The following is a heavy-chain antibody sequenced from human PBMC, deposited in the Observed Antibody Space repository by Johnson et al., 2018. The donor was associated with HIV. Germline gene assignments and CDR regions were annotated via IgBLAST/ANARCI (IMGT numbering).Heavy chain of an antibody. CDR1: GYTFSHYW. Sequence: EVQLVESGGGLVQPGGSLRLSCVGSGYTFSHYWMSWVRQAPGKGLEWVANINQDGSETYCLDSVKGRFTISRDNSKNTLYLQMNSLRAEDTAVYYCARAPYSSSWYRDAFDIWGQGTMVTVSS. J-gene: IGHJ3*02. V-gene: IGHV3-7*02. CDR2: INQDGSET. CDR3: ARAPYSSSWYRDAFDI. D-gene: IGHD6-13*01.